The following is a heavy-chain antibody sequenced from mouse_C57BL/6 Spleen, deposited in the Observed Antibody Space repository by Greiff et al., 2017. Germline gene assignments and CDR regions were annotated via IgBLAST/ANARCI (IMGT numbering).Heavy chain of an antibody. J-gene: IGHJ4*01. CDR2: IDPANGNP. CDR3: ARDDNETGYAMDY. V-gene: IGHV14-3*01. D-gene: IGHD2-4*01. Sequence: VQLQQSVAELVRPGASVKLSCTASGFNIKNTYMHWVKQRPEQGLEWIGRIDPANGNPKYAPKVQGKAPITADTSSYTAYLQLSSLTSEDTAICYCARDDNETGYAMDYWGQEASVTVSS. CDR1: GFNIKNTY.